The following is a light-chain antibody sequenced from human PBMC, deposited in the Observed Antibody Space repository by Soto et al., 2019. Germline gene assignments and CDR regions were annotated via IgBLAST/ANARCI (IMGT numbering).Light chain of an antibody. CDR1: ESLVHSDGNTY. CDR2: RIS. Sequence: EIVLTQSPLSLPVTPGEPASISCRSSESLVHSDGNTYLSWLHQRPGQPPRLLIYRISKRLPGVPERISGSGAGTEFTLKISRVEAEDVGIYYCMQATQFSWTFGQGTKVDIK. J-gene: IGKJ1*01. V-gene: IGKV2-24*01. CDR3: MQATQFSWT.